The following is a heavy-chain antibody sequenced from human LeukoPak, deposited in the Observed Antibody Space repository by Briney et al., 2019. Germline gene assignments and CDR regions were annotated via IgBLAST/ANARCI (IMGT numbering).Heavy chain of an antibody. Sequence: GSSVKVSCKASGGTFSSYAISWVRQAPGQGPEWMGGIIPIFGTANYAQKFQGRVTITADESTSTAYMELSSLRSEDTAVYYYASWRDQPGYSSVIAFDYWGQGTLVTVSS. J-gene: IGHJ4*02. CDR3: ASWRDQPGYSSVIAFDY. D-gene: IGHD6-19*01. CDR1: GGTFSSYA. CDR2: IIPIFGTA. V-gene: IGHV1-69*01.